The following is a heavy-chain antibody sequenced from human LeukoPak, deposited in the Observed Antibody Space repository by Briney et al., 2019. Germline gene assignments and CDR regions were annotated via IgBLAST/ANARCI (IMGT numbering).Heavy chain of an antibody. V-gene: IGHV3-66*01. CDR3: AGWSASAKWY. Sequence: GGSLRLSCSASGFTFSNYAMSWVRQAPGKGLEWVSVINSAGTIYYADSVKGRFSISRDNSKNTLYLQMNTLRAEDTAVYYCAGWSASAKWYWGQGTLVTVSS. J-gene: IGHJ4*02. CDR2: INSAGTI. D-gene: IGHD3-3*01. CDR1: GFTFSNYA.